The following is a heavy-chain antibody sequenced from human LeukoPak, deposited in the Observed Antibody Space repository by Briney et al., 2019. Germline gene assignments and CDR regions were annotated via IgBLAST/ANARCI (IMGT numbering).Heavy chain of an antibody. CDR1: GFTFSTFA. J-gene: IGHJ4*02. CDR2: IFPSGGEI. V-gene: IGHV3-23*01. CDR3: VTYRQVLLPFES. D-gene: IGHD5-18*01. Sequence: GGSLRLSCAASGFTFSTFAMIWVRQPPGKGLEWVSSIFPSGGEIHYADSVRGQFTISRDNSKSTLSLQMNSLRVEDTAIYYCVTYRQVLLPFESWGQGTLVTVSS.